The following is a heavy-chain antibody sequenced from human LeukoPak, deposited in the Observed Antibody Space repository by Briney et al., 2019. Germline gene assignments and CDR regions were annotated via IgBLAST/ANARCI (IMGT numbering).Heavy chain of an antibody. V-gene: IGHV3-30*04. J-gene: IGHJ4*02. CDR3: ARPVVPAAYNFDY. CDR1: GFTFNDYA. Sequence: PGGSLRLSCAPSGFTFNDYAMHWVRQAPGKGPEWVAVISYDGSNKYYADSVKGRFTISRDNSKNTLYLQMNSLRAEDTAVYYCARPVVPAAYNFDYWGQGTLVTVSS. D-gene: IGHD2-2*01. CDR2: ISYDGSNK.